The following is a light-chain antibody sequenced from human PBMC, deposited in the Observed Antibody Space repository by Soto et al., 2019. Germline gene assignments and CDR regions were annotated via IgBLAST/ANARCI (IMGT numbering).Light chain of an antibody. CDR3: QQYGESPIT. V-gene: IGKV3-20*01. Sequence: VLTLSPYTMSSPPRERATLSCVVRQSVSSIQLTWFQQNPGQAPRRLSYGASTRATGIPARFSGSGSGTECTLTISRLEPEDFAGYYCQQYGESPITFGQGTRLEIK. CDR1: QSVSSIQ. CDR2: GAS. J-gene: IGKJ5*01.